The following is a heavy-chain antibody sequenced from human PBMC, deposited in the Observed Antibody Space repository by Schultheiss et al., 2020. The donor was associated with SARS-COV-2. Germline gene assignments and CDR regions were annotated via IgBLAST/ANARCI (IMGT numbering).Heavy chain of an antibody. CDR2: ITGDGSTT. V-gene: IGHV3-23*01. CDR3: AKIWRSGGSCYPN. Sequence: GGSLRLSCAASGFTFSSYTMTWVRQAPGKGLEWVSAITGDGSTTYYADSMKGRFTISRDNSKNTLYLQMNSLRAEDTAVYYCAKIWRSGGSCYPNWGQGTLVTVSS. CDR1: GFTFSSYT. J-gene: IGHJ4*02. D-gene: IGHD2-15*01.